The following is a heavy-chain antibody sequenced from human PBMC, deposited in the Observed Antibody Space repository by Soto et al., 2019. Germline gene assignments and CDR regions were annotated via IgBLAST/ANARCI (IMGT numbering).Heavy chain of an antibody. V-gene: IGHV1-69*06. CDR2: TIPVFNTA. D-gene: IGHD3-10*01. CDR3: ARGVYGSGNYYTGPSAFAI. CDR1: GGTLSDHG. Sequence: QVQLEQSGAEVKKPGSSVKVSCKASGGTLSDHGVAWLRQAPGQGLEWMGGTIPVFNTAKYAQKFQGRVTVTADKFTNIAYMDLSSLRSEDTAFYFCARGVYGSGNYYTGPSAFAIWGQGTMVIVSS. J-gene: IGHJ3*02.